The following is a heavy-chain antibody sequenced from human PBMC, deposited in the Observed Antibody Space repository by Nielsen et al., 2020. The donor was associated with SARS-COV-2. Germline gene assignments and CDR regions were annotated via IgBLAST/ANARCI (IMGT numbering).Heavy chain of an antibody. Sequence: GGSLRLSCAASGFTVSSKYMSWVRQAPGKGLEWVSVIYSGGSTYYADSVKGRFTISRDNSKNTLYLQMNSLRAEDTAMYYCASRPGRGDDGNPLDFWGQGTLVTVSS. CDR3: ASRPGRGDDGNPLDF. J-gene: IGHJ4*02. CDR2: IYSGGST. D-gene: IGHD4-23*01. CDR1: GFTVSSKY. V-gene: IGHV3-53*01.